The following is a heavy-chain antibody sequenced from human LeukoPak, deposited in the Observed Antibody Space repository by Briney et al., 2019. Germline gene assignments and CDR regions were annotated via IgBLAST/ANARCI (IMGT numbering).Heavy chain of an antibody. CDR2: VYYTGSA. CDR1: GGSISSYY. J-gene: IGHJ4*02. CDR3: ARHDYGHGTDY. D-gene: IGHD4-17*01. V-gene: IGHV4-59*01. Sequence: SETLSLTCTVSGGSISSYYWSWIRQPPGKGLEWIAYVYYTGSANYNPSLKSRVTISGDSSKNQFSLKLSSVTAADTAVYYCARHDYGHGTDYWGQGTLVTVSS.